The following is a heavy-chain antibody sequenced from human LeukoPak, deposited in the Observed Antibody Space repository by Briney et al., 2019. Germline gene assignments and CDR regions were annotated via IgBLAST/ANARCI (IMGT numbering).Heavy chain of an antibody. CDR2: ISPDGTTT. CDR1: GFTFTSYW. V-gene: IGHV3-74*01. D-gene: IGHD4-17*01. Sequence: PGGSLRLSCAASGFTFTSYWIHWVRQTPGKGLVWVSAISPDGTTTRYADYVKGRITISRDNAKNTVYLQMNSLRGEDTAVYYCTRDRTTVTLFDYWGQGTPVTVSS. CDR3: TRDRTTVTLFDY. J-gene: IGHJ4*02.